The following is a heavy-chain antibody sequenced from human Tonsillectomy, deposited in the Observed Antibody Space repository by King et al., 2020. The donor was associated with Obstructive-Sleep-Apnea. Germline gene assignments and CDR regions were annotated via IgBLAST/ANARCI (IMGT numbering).Heavy chain of an antibody. J-gene: IGHJ4*02. Sequence: VTLKESGPALVKPTQTLTLTCTFSGFSLSTSGMCVSWVRQPPGKALEWLARIDWDDDKYYSTSLKTRLTISKDTSKNQVVLTMTNMDPVDTATYYCARILDYGGNFLPFDYWGQGTLVTVSS. D-gene: IGHD4-23*01. CDR1: GFSLSTSGMC. CDR3: ARILDYGGNFLPFDY. CDR2: IDWDDDK. V-gene: IGHV2-70*11.